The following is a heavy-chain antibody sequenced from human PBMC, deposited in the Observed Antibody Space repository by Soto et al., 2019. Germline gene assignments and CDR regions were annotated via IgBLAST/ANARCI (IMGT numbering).Heavy chain of an antibody. J-gene: IGHJ4*02. D-gene: IGHD6-13*01. V-gene: IGHV3-74*01. CDR3: ARDVYSSSWYFDY. Sequence: EVQLVESGGGLVQPGGSLRLSCAAPGFPFSTTWMHWARQAQGKGRVWVSRINSDGSSTSYADSVKGRFTISRDNAKNTLYLQMNSLRAEDTAVYYCARDVYSSSWYFDYWGQGTLVTVSS. CDR2: INSDGSST. CDR1: GFPFSTTW.